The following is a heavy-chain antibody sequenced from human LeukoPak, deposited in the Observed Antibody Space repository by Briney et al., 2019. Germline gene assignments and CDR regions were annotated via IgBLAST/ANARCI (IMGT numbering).Heavy chain of an antibody. CDR1: GGTFSSYA. CDR3: ARENYAAAGTNWFDP. CDR2: IIPIFGTA. J-gene: IGHJ5*02. Sequence: SVKVSCKASGGTFSSYAISWVRQAPGQGLEWMGGIIPIFGTANYAQKFQGRVTITADESTSTAYMELGSLRSEDTAVYCCARENYAAAGTNWFDPWGQGTLVTVSS. D-gene: IGHD6-13*01. V-gene: IGHV1-69*13.